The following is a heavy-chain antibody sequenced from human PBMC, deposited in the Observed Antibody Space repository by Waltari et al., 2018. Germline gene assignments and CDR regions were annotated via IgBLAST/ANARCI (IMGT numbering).Heavy chain of an antibody. J-gene: IGHJ4*02. CDR2: ISSSSSTI. CDR3: ARDGAIFGVVLDY. V-gene: IGHV3-48*04. D-gene: IGHD3-3*01. Sequence: EVQLVESGGGLVQPGGSLRLSCAASGFTFSSYSMHWVRQAPGKGLEWVSYISSSSSTIYYADSVKGRFTISRDNAKNSLYLQMNSLRAEDTAVYYCARDGAIFGVVLDYWGQGTLVTVSS. CDR1: GFTFSSYS.